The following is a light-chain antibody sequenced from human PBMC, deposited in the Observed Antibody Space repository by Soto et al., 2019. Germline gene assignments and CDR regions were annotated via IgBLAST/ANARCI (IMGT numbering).Light chain of an antibody. CDR3: SSYTSSSTYVV. CDR2: DVS. J-gene: IGLJ2*01. V-gene: IGLV2-14*01. CDR1: SSDVVGYNY. Sequence: QSALTQPASVSGSPGQSIPISCTGTSSDVVGYNYVSWYQQHPGKAPKLMISDVSNRPSGVSNRFSGSKSGNTASLTISGLQAEDEADYYCSSYTSSSTYVVFGGGTQLTVL.